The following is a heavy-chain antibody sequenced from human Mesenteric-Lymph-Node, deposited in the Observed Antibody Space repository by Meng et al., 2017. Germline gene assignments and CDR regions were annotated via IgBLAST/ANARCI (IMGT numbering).Heavy chain of an antibody. J-gene: IGHJ5*02. D-gene: IGHD1-26*01. CDR2: IYYSGST. CDR3: ARGQRSYSGSYPEWFDP. Sequence: VPRQESGPGLVKPSQTLSLTCTVSGGSLSSGDYYWSWIRQPPGKGLEWIGCIYYSGSTYYNPSLKGRVTISVDTSKNQFSLNLSSVTAADTAVYYCARGQRSYSGSYPEWFDPWGQGTLVTVSS. V-gene: IGHV4-30-4*01. CDR1: GGSLSSGDYY.